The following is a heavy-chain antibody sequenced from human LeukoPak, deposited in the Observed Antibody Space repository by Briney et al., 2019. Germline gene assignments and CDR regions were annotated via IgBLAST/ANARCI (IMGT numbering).Heavy chain of an antibody. J-gene: IGHJ3*02. CDR3: VRSYDTSGYFHAFDI. Sequence: SETLSLTCTVSGGSISFYYWSWLRQPPGKGLEWIGYIYYSGSTTYNPSLKSRVTISVDASKTQFSLKLSSVTAADTAMYYCVRSYDTSGYFHAFDIWGQGTEVTVSS. D-gene: IGHD3-22*01. CDR1: GGSISFYY. V-gene: IGHV4-59*01. CDR2: IYYSGST.